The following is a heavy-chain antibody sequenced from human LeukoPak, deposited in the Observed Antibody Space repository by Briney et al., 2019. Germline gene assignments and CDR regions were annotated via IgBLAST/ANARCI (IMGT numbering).Heavy chain of an antibody. Sequence: ESLKISCQASGYSFSSYWLGWVRHTPGEGREWMGMIYPGDSAIKYSPSFQGQVTFSVAKSISTAYFHRINLRAPDTALYYCARRQLRSYHFDWWGQGTLVTVSS. CDR2: IYPGDSAI. D-gene: IGHD1-1*01. J-gene: IGHJ4*02. V-gene: IGHV5-51*01. CDR1: GYSFSSYW. CDR3: ARRQLRSYHFDW.